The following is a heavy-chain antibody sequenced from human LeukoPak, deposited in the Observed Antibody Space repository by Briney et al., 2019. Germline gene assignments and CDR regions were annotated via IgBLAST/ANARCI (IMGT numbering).Heavy chain of an antibody. CDR2: IIPILGIA. Sequence: VASVNVSCMASGGTFSSYAISWVRQAPGQGLEWMGRIIPILGIANYAQKFQGRVTITAGKSTSTAYMELSSLRSEDTAVYYCARDSSGYEADYWGQGTLVTVSS. V-gene: IGHV1-69*04. J-gene: IGHJ4*02. D-gene: IGHD5-12*01. CDR3: ARDSSGYEADY. CDR1: GGTFSSYA.